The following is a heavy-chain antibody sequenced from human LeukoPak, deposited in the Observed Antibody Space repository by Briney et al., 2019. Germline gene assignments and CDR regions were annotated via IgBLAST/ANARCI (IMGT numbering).Heavy chain of an antibody. D-gene: IGHD3-3*01. Sequence: SETLSLTCTVSGGSISSGGYYWSWIRQPPGKGLEWIGYIYYSGSTNYNPSLKSRVTISVDTSKNQFSLKLSSVTAADTAVYYCAASSGLYDFWSGYYPWGQGTLVTVSS. CDR1: GGSISSGGYY. CDR3: AASSGLYDFWSGYYP. CDR2: IYYSGST. J-gene: IGHJ5*02. V-gene: IGHV4-61*08.